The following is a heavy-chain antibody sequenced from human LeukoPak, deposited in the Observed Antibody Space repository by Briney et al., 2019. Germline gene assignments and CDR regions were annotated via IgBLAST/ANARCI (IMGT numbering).Heavy chain of an antibody. J-gene: IGHJ3*02. V-gene: IGHV1-2*02. CDR3: ARPPSDREYSGYDYRFTFDI. CDR1: GYTFTGYY. CDR2: INPNSGGT. D-gene: IGHD5-12*01. Sequence: GASVKVSCKASGYTFTGYYIYWVRQAPGQGLEWMGWINPNSGGTKYAQKFQGRVVMTRDTSISTAYMELSSLISDDTAVYYCARPPSDREYSGYDYRFTFDIWGQGTMVTVSS.